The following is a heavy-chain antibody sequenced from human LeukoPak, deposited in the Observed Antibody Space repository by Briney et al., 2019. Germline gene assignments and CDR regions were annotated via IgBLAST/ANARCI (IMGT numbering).Heavy chain of an antibody. V-gene: IGHV4-59*01. CDR2: IYYTGIT. CDR3: ARVTDWDDLDY. Sequence: SETLSLTCSVSNDSISNYYWTWIRQPPGKGLEWIGYIYYTGITNYNPSLKSRVTISVDTSKNQLSLQLTSVTAADTAVYYCARVTDWDDLDYWGPGTLVTVSS. D-gene: IGHD1-1*01. J-gene: IGHJ4*02. CDR1: NDSISNYY.